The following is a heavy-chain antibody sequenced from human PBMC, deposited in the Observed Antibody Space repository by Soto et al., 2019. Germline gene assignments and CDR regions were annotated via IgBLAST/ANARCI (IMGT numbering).Heavy chain of an antibody. CDR1: GGTFSSYA. CDR2: IIPIFGTA. CDR3: AREEPVVPAAIGPPDAFDI. J-gene: IGHJ3*02. D-gene: IGHD2-2*02. V-gene: IGHV1-69*01. Sequence: QVQLVQSGAEVKKPGSSVKVSCKASGGTFSSYAISWVRQAPGQGLEWMGGIIPIFGTANYAQKFQGRVTITADESTSTASMEVSSLRSEDTAVYYCAREEPVVPAAIGPPDAFDIWGQGTMVTVSS.